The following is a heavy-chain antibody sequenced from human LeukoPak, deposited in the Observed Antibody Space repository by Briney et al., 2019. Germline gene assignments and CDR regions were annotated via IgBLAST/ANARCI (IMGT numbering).Heavy chain of an antibody. V-gene: IGHV3-21*01. Sequence: PGGSLRLSCAASGFTFSSYSMNWVRQAPGKGLEWVSSISSSSSYIYYADSVKGRFTISRDNAKNSLYLQMNSLRAEDTAVYYYARDFSSSPVPYGMDVWGQGTTVTVSS. CDR2: ISSSSSYI. J-gene: IGHJ6*02. CDR1: GFTFSSYS. D-gene: IGHD6-13*01. CDR3: ARDFSSSPVPYGMDV.